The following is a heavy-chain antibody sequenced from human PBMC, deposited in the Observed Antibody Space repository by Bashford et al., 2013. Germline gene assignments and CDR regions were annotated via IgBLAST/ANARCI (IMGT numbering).Heavy chain of an antibody. J-gene: IGHJ4*02. CDR3: AGGTDPRKSGY. V-gene: IGHV4-31*01. Sequence: SETLSLTCTVSGASLSGDDHYWNWIRQVPRGGLESIGYIYHTGSMYYNPSLRRPVTISLDTSKNQFSLKLPSVTAADTAVYYCAGGTDPRKSGYWGRGTLVTVSS. D-gene: IGHD3/OR15-3a*01. CDR1: GASLSGDDHY. CDR2: IYHTGSM.